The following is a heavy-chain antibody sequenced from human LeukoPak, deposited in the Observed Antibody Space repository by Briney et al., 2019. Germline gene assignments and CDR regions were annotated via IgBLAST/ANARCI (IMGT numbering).Heavy chain of an antibody. J-gene: IGHJ4*02. V-gene: IGHV3-23*01. Sequence: GGSLRLSCAASGFTFSSYAMSWVRQAPGKGLEWVSIVRGSGGSPYYADSVKGRFTISRDNSKNTLFLQMNSLRAGDTAVYYCANKYYYHSSGYYPDYWGQGTLVTVSS. D-gene: IGHD3-22*01. CDR3: ANKYYYHSSGYYPDY. CDR2: VRGSGGSP. CDR1: GFTFSSYA.